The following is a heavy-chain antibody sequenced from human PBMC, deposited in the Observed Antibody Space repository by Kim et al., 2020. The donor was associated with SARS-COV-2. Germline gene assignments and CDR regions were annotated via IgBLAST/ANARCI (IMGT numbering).Heavy chain of an antibody. CDR1: GYTFTSYA. Sequence: ASVKVSCKSSGYTFTSYAMNWVRQAPGQGLEWMGWSNTNTGNPTYAQGFTGRFVFSLDTSVSTAYLQISSLKAEDTAVYYCARDPRQRAYNWNDGGTEWFDPWGQGTLGTVSS. D-gene: IGHD1-20*01. J-gene: IGHJ5*02. V-gene: IGHV7-4-1*02. CDR3: ARDPRQRAYNWNDGGTEWFDP. CDR2: SNTNTGNP.